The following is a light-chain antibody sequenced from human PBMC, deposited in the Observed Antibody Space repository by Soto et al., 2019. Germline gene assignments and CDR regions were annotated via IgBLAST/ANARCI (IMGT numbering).Light chain of an antibody. CDR2: DAS. J-gene: IGKJ4*01. V-gene: IGKV3D-11*03. Sequence: EIVLTQSPATLSLSPGERATLPCRASQSVSSTLAWYQQKPGQAPRLLIYDASNRATGIPARFSGSGSGADFTLTISSLQSEDFAVYYCQQYDKWPLTFGGGTKVDIK. CDR1: QSVSST. CDR3: QQYDKWPLT.